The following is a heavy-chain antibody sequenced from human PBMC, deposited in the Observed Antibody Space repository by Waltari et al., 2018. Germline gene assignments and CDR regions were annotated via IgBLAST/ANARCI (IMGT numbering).Heavy chain of an antibody. CDR1: GGTFSSYA. D-gene: IGHD3-10*01. J-gene: IGHJ4*02. CDR2: IIPIFGTA. V-gene: IGHV1-69*14. Sequence: QVQLVQSGAEVKKPGSSVKVSCKASGGTFSSYAISWVRQAPGQGLEWMGGIIPIFGTANYAQKFQGRVTITADKSTSTAYMELSSLRSEDTAVYYGARASPRVRGVLLQPGEDYWGQGTLVTVSS. CDR3: ARASPRVRGVLLQPGEDY.